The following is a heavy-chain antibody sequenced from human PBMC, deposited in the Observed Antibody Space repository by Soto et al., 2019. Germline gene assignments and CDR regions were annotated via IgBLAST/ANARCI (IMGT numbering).Heavy chain of an antibody. V-gene: IGHV1-18*01. J-gene: IGHJ4*02. Sequence: IQVVQSGDEVKQPGASVTVSCKASGYTFTSYGINWVRKAPGHGLEWVGWVSGYNGDTYYAQKFQDRVTMKKDVVTTTAYLELRSLSSEDSACYYCGEAEYGEFDAYWGQGTRVTV. D-gene: IGHD4-17*01. CDR2: VSGYNGDT. CDR3: GEAEYGEFDAY. CDR1: GYTFTSYG.